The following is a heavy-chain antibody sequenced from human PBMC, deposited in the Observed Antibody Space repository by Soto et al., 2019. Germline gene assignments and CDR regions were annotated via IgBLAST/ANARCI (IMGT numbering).Heavy chain of an antibody. CDR1: GGSIISSDYY. J-gene: IGHJ5*02. D-gene: IGHD2-15*01. V-gene: IGHV4-39*01. CDR3: ARKYCSGGTCRYGTVPHWFDP. Sequence: QLQLQESGPGLVRPSETLSLICTVSGGSIISSDYYWGWIRQPPGKGLEWIGSIYYSGSTYFNPFLKSRVTISVVTSKSQFSLKLNSVTAADTAVYYCARKYCSGGTCRYGTVPHWFDPWGQGTLVTVSS. CDR2: IYYSGST.